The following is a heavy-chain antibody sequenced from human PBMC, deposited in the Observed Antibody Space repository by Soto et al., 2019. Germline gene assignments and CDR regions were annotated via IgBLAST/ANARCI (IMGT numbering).Heavy chain of an antibody. D-gene: IGHD5-12*01. CDR1: GDTFTRSG. V-gene: IGHV1-18*01. J-gene: IGHJ6*02. CDR2: ISTYNGDT. Sequence: ASVKVSCEASGDTFTRSGIRWVRHAPGQGLEWMGWISTYNGDTNYAQTFQGRVTMTTDTSTSTVHMEVRSLRSDDTAVYYCAREGVAPYYYYGMDVWGQGTPVTVS. CDR3: AREGVAPYYYYGMDV.